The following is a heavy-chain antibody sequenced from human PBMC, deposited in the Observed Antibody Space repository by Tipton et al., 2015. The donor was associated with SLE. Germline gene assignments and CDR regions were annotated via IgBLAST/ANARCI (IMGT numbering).Heavy chain of an antibody. Sequence: TLSLTCTVSGGSISSGIYYWGWIRQPPGKGLEWIGSISHRGSTYYNPSLKSRVATSVDTSKNQFFLKLSSTTAADTAVYYCAREEADNGSYYFGGQGTLVTVSS. CDR3: AREEADNGSYYF. CDR1: GGSISSGIYY. CDR2: ISHRGST. V-gene: IGHV4-39*07. J-gene: IGHJ4*02. D-gene: IGHD1-26*01.